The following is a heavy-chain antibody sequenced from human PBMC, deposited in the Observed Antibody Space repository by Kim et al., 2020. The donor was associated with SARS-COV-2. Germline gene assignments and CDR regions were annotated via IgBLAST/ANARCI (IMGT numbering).Heavy chain of an antibody. CDR1: GGSISSYY. CDR2: IYYSGST. J-gene: IGHJ4*02. CDR3: ATRNCSSTSCSPHYFDY. Sequence: SETLSLTCTVSGGSISSYYWSWIRQPPGKGLEWIGYIYYSGSTNYNPSLKSRVTISVDTSKNQFSLKLSSVTAADTAVYYCATRNCSSTSCSPHYFDYWGQGTLVPVSS. D-gene: IGHD2-2*01. V-gene: IGHV4-59*08.